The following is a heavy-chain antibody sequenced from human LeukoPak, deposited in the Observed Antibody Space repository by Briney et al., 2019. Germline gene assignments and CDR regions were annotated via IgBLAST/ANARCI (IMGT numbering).Heavy chain of an antibody. CDR2: IYYSGNT. CDR1: GGSISSSSYY. V-gene: IGHV4-39*01. J-gene: IGHJ3*02. D-gene: IGHD1-26*01. CDR3: ARHTKVGSKPDAFDI. Sequence: PSETLSLTCSVSGGSISSSSYYWGWIRQSPGKGLEWIGSIYYSGNTYYNPSLKSRVTISVDTSKNEFSLKLSSVTAADTAVYYCARHTKVGSKPDAFDIWGQGTMVTVSS.